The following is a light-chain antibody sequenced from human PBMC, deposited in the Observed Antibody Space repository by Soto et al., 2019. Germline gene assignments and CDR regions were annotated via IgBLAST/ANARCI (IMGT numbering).Light chain of an antibody. CDR2: AAS. V-gene: IGKV1-39*01. J-gene: IGKJ5*01. Sequence: DIQMTQSPSSLSASVGDRVTITCRASQSVSTYLNWYQQKPGKAPNLLIYAASSLQSGVPLRFSGSGSGTDFTLTISSLQPEDFATYYCQQTYSSLITFGQGTRLEIK. CDR3: QQTYSSLIT. CDR1: QSVSTY.